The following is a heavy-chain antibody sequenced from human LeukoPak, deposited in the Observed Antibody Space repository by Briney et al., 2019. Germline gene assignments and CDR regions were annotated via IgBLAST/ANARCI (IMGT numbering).Heavy chain of an antibody. D-gene: IGHD2-15*01. V-gene: IGHV4-59*01. CDR2: IYHSGST. J-gene: IGHJ4*02. CDR3: VRLRWELLAPYFDH. CDR1: TDSTNTYY. Sequence: SETLSLTCSVSTDSTNTYYWSGIRQSPGKGLESIGHIYHSGSTDYNPSFKSRVTISIDMSKKEFSLKLTSVTVADTAMYYCVRLRWELLAPYFDHWGQGAFVIVSS.